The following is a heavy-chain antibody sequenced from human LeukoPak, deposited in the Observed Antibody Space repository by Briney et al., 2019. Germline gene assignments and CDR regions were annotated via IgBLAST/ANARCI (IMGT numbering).Heavy chain of an antibody. V-gene: IGHV3-48*03. CDR3: ARDSVGDLLDY. J-gene: IGHJ4*02. D-gene: IGHD4-17*01. CDR2: IDSSGITI. Sequence: TGGSLRLSCAGSGFPFSSHEMNWLRQAPGKGLEWVSHIDSSGITIYYGDSVKGRFTISRDNAKNSIYLQMDSLRVEDTAIYYCARDSVGDLLDYWGQGTPVTVSS. CDR1: GFPFSSHE.